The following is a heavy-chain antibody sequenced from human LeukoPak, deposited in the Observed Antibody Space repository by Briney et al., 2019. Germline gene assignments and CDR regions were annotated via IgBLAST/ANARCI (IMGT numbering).Heavy chain of an antibody. CDR1: GFTFSSYS. CDR2: ISFSGSTI. V-gene: IGHV3-48*04. CDR3: ARSMRSGYVFDS. Sequence: GGSLRLSCAASGFTFSSYSMNWVRQAPGKGLEWVSHISFSGSTIYYADSVKGRFTISRDNAKNSLYLQMNSLRAEDTAVYYCARSMRSGYVFDSWGQGTLVTVSS. D-gene: IGHD5-12*01. J-gene: IGHJ4*02.